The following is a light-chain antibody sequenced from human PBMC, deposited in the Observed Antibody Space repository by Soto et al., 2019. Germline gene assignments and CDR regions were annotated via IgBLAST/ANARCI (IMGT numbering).Light chain of an antibody. CDR2: EVS. Sequence: QSALTQPPSASGSPGQSVTISCTGTSSDIGAYIYVSWYQQHPGKAPKLMISEVSRRPSGVPERFSGSKSGNTASLTVSGLQADDEAHYYCCSYAHTSRVFGGGTKLTVL. CDR3: CSYAHTSRV. J-gene: IGLJ3*02. V-gene: IGLV2-8*01. CDR1: SSDIGAYIY.